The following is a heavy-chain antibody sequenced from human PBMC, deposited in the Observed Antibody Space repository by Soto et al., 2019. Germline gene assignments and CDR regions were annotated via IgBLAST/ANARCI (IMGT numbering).Heavy chain of an antibody. V-gene: IGHV1-69*02. Sequence: QVQLVQSGAEVKKPGSSVKVSCKASGGTFSSYTISWVRQAPGQGLEWMGRIIPILGIANYAQKFQGRVSITADKSTSTADLELSSLRSEDTAVYYCARVIVVVPAAVPTGWFDPWGKGTMVTVSS. CDR2: IIPILGIA. CDR3: ARVIVVVPAAVPTGWFDP. D-gene: IGHD2-2*01. J-gene: IGHJ5*02. CDR1: GGTFSSYT.